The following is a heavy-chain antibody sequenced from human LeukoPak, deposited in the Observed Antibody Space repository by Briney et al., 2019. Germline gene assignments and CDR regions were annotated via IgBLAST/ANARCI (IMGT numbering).Heavy chain of an antibody. CDR2: ISGSGAST. CDR3: AEDVGKWESLHFFDY. J-gene: IGHJ4*02. D-gene: IGHD1-26*01. Sequence: GGSLRLSCLTSGFTLSTNAMSWVRQAPGKGLEWISGISGSGASTYYADSVKGRFTISRDDSRNTLYLQMNSLRGDDTAVYYCAEDVGKWESLHFFDYWGQGTLVTVSS. V-gene: IGHV3-23*01. CDR1: GFTLSTNA.